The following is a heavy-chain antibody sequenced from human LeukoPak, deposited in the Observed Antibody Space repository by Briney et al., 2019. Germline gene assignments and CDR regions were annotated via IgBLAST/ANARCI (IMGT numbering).Heavy chain of an antibody. V-gene: IGHV3-66*01. CDR2: IYSGAGA. J-gene: IGHJ3*01. Sequence: GGSLRLSCAASGFTVSGNYMSWVRQAPGKGLEWVSVIYSGAGAYSADSVKGRFTISRDNSKNTLYLQMNSLRADDTAVYYCAKSVGELLFSGAFDVWGQGAMVAVSS. D-gene: IGHD3-10*01. CDR3: AKSVGELLFSGAFDV. CDR1: GFTVSGNY.